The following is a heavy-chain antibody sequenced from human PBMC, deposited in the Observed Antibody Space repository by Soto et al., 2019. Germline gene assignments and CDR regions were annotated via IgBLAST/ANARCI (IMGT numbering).Heavy chain of an antibody. CDR3: AKGERSLEWLFSY. CDR1: GFTFSSYG. Sequence: EMQLLESGGGLVQPGGSLRLSCAASGFTFSSYGITWVRQAPGKGLEWVSSISGNGAGRYYADSVKGRFTISRDNSRNTVYLQMNSLRAEDTAVYYCAKGERSLEWLFSYWGQGTLVTVSS. CDR2: ISGNGAGR. D-gene: IGHD3-3*01. J-gene: IGHJ4*02. V-gene: IGHV3-23*01.